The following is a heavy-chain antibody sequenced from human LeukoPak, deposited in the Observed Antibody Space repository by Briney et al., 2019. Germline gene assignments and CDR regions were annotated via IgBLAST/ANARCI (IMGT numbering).Heavy chain of an antibody. V-gene: IGHV4-61*02. Sequence: PSETLSLTCTVSGGSISSGTYYWSWIRQPAGKGLEWLGRIYTSGRTNYNPSVKSRVTISVDTSKNQFSLKLSSVTAADTAVYYCARGWTYCSSTSCYAFDIWGQGTMVTVSS. CDR2: IYTSGRT. J-gene: IGHJ3*02. CDR1: GGSISSGTYY. D-gene: IGHD2-2*01. CDR3: ARGWTYCSSTSCYAFDI.